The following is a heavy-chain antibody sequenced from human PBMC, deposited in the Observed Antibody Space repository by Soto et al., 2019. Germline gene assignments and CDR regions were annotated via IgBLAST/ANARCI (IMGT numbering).Heavy chain of an antibody. CDR1: GGSISSGGYY. V-gene: IGHV4-31*03. J-gene: IGHJ5*02. CDR3: ERREDMSWFDP. Sequence: SETLSLTCTVSGGSISSGGYYWSWIRQHPGKGLEWIGYIYYSGSTYYNPSLKSRVTISVDTSKNQFSLKLSSVTAADTAVYYCERREDMSWFDPWGQGTLVTVSS. CDR2: IYYSGST. D-gene: IGHD2-15*01.